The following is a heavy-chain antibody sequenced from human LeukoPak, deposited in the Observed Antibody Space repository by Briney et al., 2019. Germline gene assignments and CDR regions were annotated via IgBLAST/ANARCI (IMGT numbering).Heavy chain of an antibody. Sequence: SETLSLTCAVYGGSFSGYYWSWIRQPPGKGLEWIGEINHGGSTNYNPSLKSRVTISVDTSKNQFSLKLSSVTAADTAVYYCARGRSHYGSGSYFFDYWGQGTLVTVSS. V-gene: IGHV4-34*01. J-gene: IGHJ4*02. CDR3: ARGRSHYGSGSYFFDY. CDR1: GGSFSGYY. D-gene: IGHD3-10*01. CDR2: INHGGST.